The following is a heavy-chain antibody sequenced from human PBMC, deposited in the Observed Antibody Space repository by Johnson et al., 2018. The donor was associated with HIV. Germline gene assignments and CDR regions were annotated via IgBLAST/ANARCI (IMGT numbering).Heavy chain of an antibody. J-gene: IGHJ3*02. D-gene: IGHD2-15*01. CDR2: IYSGGST. CDR3: AREGVEGAFDI. Sequence: VQLVESGGGLVQPGGSLRLSCAASGFTVSSNYMSWVRQAPGKGLEWVSVIYSGGSTSYADPVKGRFTISRDNSKNTLYLQMNSLRAEDTAVYYCAREGVEGAFDIWGQGTMVTVSS. V-gene: IGHV3-66*02. CDR1: GFTVSSNY.